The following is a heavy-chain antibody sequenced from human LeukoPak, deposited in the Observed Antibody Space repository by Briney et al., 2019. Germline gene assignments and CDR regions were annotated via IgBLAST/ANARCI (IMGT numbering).Heavy chain of an antibody. D-gene: IGHD3-22*01. CDR1: GCTFTSYY. J-gene: IGHJ4*02. Sequence: ASVKVSCKASGCTFTSYYMHWVRQAPGQGLEWMGIINPSGGSTSYAQKFQGRVTMTRDTSTSTVYMELSSLRSEDTAVYYCARDDSSGYYVGYWGQGTLVTVSS. V-gene: IGHV1-46*01. CDR2: INPSGGST. CDR3: ARDDSSGYYVGY.